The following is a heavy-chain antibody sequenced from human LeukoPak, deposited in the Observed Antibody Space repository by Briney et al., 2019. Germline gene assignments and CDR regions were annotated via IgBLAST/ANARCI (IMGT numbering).Heavy chain of an antibody. CDR1: GFTSSTYT. CDR2: INGDGRYI. J-gene: IGHJ4*02. V-gene: IGHV3-21*01. Sequence: PGGSLRLSCAASGFTSSTYTMNWVRQAPGKGLEWVSSINGDGRYIYYANSMKGRFTISRDNARNSLYLQMNSLRAEDTAMYYCVRVWGHSGYDYFPFDYWGQGTLVTVSS. CDR3: VRVWGHSGYDYFPFDY. D-gene: IGHD5-12*01.